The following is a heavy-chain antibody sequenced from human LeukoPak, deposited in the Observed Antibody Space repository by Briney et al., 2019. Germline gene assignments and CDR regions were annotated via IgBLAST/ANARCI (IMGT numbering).Heavy chain of an antibody. J-gene: IGHJ5*02. CDR1: GFTFGRYA. Sequence: GGSLRLSCAASGFTFGRYAMSWVRQAPGKGLEWVSDINGSGGSTYYTDSVKGRFTISRDNSKNTLYLQMNSLRAEDTAIYYCAKKYSTGLDPWGQGTLVTVPS. CDR3: AKKYSTGLDP. D-gene: IGHD1-26*01. CDR2: INGSGGST. V-gene: IGHV3-23*01.